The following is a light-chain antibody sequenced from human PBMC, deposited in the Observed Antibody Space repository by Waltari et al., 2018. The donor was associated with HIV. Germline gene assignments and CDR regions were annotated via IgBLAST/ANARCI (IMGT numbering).Light chain of an antibody. V-gene: IGLV1-47*01. Sequence: QSVLTQPPSASGTPGPRVTISCSGSSSNIGGNYVYWYQQLPATAPKLLIYRNNQRPPGVPDRFSGYKSGTAASRAISGLRSEDEADYYCGAWDDSMSGWVFGGGTKLTVL. CDR2: RNN. CDR3: GAWDDSMSGWV. CDR1: SSNIGGNY. J-gene: IGLJ3*02.